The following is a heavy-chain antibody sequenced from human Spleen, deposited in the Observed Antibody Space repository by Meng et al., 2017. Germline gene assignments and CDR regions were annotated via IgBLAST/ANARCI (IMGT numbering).Heavy chain of an antibody. J-gene: IGHJ4*02. CDR1: GDSISSGGYY. Sequence: QGQLQGAGPGLVKPSPTLSLTCSVSGDSISSGGYYWSWVRQHAGKGLEWTGYIYYSGSTYYIPALKSLVIISLKLSSVTAADTAVYYCARGPTTMAHDFDYWGQGTLVTVSS. V-gene: IGHV4-31*01. CDR2: IYYSGST. D-gene: IGHD4-11*01. CDR3: ARGPTTMAHDFDY.